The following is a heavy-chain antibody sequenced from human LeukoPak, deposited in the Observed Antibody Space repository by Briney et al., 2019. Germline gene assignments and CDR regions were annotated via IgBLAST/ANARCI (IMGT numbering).Heavy chain of an antibody. J-gene: IGHJ5*02. CDR3: AREEGGYCSSTSCPFGP. CDR2: INHSGST. CDR1: GGSFSGYY. Sequence: SETLSLTCAVYGGSFSGYYWSWIRQPPGKGLEWIGEINHSGSTNYNPSLKSRVTISVDTSKNQFSLKLSSVTAADTAVYYCAREEGGYCSSTSCPFGPWGQGTLVTVSS. D-gene: IGHD2-2*01. V-gene: IGHV4-34*01.